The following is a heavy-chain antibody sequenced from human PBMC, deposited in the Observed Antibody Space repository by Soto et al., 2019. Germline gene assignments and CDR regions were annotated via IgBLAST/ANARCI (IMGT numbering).Heavy chain of an antibody. D-gene: IGHD6-13*01. CDR2: ISGSGGST. CDR1: GFTFSNYA. V-gene: IGHV3-23*01. CDR3: AKDQGSSWYEIDY. Sequence: EVQLLESGGGLVQPGGSLRLSCAASGFTFSNYAVTWVRQAPGKGLEWVSTISGSGGSTYYADSVKGRFTISRDNSKNTLYLQMNRPRAEDTAVYYCAKDQGSSWYEIDYWGQGTLVTVSS. J-gene: IGHJ4*02.